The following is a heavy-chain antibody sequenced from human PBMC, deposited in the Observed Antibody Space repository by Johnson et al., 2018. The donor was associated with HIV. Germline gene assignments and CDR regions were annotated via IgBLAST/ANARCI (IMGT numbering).Heavy chain of an antibody. CDR3: ARTRLELSSGYPDAFDI. CDR2: IKQDGSEK. J-gene: IGHJ3*02. D-gene: IGHD3-22*01. V-gene: IGHV3-7*01. CDR1: GFTFSSYW. Sequence: VQLVESGGGLVQPGGSLRLSCAASGFTFSSYWMSWVRQAPGKGLEWVANIKQDGSEKYYVDSVKGRFTISRDNAKNSLYLQMNSLRAGDTAVYYCARTRLELSSGYPDAFDIWGQGTMVTVSS.